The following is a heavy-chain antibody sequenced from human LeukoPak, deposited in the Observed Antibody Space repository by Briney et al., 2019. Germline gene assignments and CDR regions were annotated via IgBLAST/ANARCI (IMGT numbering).Heavy chain of an antibody. CDR1: VFTFSSYA. D-gene: IGHD2-2*01. V-gene: IGHV3-23*01. Sequence: GGSLRLSCAASVFTFSSYAMSWVRQAPGKGLEWVSTINDPGGSTYYADSVKGRFTISRDNSKNTLYLQMNSLKTEDTAVYYCTTFIVVVPAANDYWGQGTLVTVSS. CDR3: TTFIVVVPAANDY. J-gene: IGHJ4*02. CDR2: INDPGGST.